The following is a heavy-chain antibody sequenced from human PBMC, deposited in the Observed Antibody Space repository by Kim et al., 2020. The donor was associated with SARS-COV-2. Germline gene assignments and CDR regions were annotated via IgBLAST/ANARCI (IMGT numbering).Heavy chain of an antibody. V-gene: IGHV1-2*04. CDR3: ARDITGTTNYFDY. Sequence: AQKLQGWVTMTRDTSISTAYMELSRLRSDDTAVYYCARDITGTTNYFDYWGQGTLVTVSS. D-gene: IGHD1-20*01. J-gene: IGHJ4*02.